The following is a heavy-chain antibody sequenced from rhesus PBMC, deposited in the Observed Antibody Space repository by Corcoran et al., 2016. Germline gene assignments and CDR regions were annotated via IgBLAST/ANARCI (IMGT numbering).Heavy chain of an antibody. CDR1: GFTTGNSE. CDR3: ANTAREAFDC. CDR2: ITRGGRI. J-gene: IGHJ3*01. V-gene: IGHV3S43*01. D-gene: IGHD1-44*01. Sequence: EVQLVESGGGLVQPGGSLRLSCAAPGFTTGNSEFIWIRQAPGKSLDWVSYITRGGRIYYAHSVKGRFTISIDNAKTTLSLHMTSLTVEDPAVYYCANTAREAFDCCGQGLRVTVSS.